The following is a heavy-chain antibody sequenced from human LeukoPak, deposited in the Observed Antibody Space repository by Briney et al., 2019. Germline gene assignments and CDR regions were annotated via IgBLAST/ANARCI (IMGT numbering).Heavy chain of an antibody. CDR1: GGSISSYY. V-gene: IGHV4-59*08. Sequence: SETLSLTCTVSGGSISSYYWSWIRQPPGKGLEWIGYIYYSGSTNYNPSLKSRVTISVDTSKNQFSLKLSSVTAADTAVYYCVRRVAAGTDAFDIWGQGTMVTVSS. CDR3: VRRVAAGTDAFDI. D-gene: IGHD2-15*01. J-gene: IGHJ3*02. CDR2: IYYSGST.